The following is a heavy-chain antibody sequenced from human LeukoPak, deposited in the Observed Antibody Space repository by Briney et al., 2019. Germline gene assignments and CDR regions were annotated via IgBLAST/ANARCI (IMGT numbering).Heavy chain of an antibody. Sequence: GGSLRLSCAASGFTFSSYAMSWVRQAPGKGLEWVSAISGSGGSTYYADSVKGRFTISRGNSKNTLYLQMNSLRAEDTAVYYCARDGVLLWFGEFHYYYMDVWGKGTTVTVSS. CDR1: GFTFSSYA. D-gene: IGHD3-10*01. CDR2: ISGSGGST. J-gene: IGHJ6*03. V-gene: IGHV3-23*01. CDR3: ARDGVLLWFGEFHYYYMDV.